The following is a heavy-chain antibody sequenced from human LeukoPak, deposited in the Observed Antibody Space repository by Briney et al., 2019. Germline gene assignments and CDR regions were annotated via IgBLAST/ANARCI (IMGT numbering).Heavy chain of an antibody. V-gene: IGHV3-30*02. CDR3: AKDSDIVVVVAAVRGPY. CDR1: GFTFSSYG. Sequence: PGGSLRLSCAASGFTFSSYGMHWVRQAPGKGLEWVAFIRYDGSNKYYADSVKGRFTISRDNSKNTLYLQMNSLRAEDTAVYYCAKDSDIVVVVAAVRGPYWGQGTLVTVSS. CDR2: IRYDGSNK. J-gene: IGHJ4*02. D-gene: IGHD2-15*01.